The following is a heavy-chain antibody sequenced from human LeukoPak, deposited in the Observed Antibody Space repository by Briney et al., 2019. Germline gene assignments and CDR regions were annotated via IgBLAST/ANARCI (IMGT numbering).Heavy chain of an antibody. J-gene: IGHJ6*02. CDR2: IRSKAYGGTT. CDR1: GFTFSTYS. D-gene: IGHD6-13*01. Sequence: PGGSLRLSCAASGFTFSTYSMNWVRQAPGKGLEWVGFIRSKAYGGTTEYAASVKGRFTISRDDSKSIAYLQMNSLKTEDTAVYYCTRDRFPGYSSSWPHDNYYYGMDVWGQGTTVTVSS. CDR3: TRDRFPGYSSSWPHDNYYYGMDV. V-gene: IGHV3-49*04.